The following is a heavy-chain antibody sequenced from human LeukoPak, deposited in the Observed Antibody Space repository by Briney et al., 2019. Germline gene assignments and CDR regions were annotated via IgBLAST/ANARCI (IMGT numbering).Heavy chain of an antibody. CDR2: ISGSGGST. V-gene: IGHV3-23*01. D-gene: IGHD3-10*01. CDR1: GFTFSSYG. Sequence: AGGTLRLSCAASGFTFSSYGMSWVRQAPGKGLEWVSAISGSGGSTYYADSVKGRFTISRDNSKNTLYLQMNSLRAEDTAVYYCAKGMGWVRGVITHPYYMDVWGKGTTVTISS. CDR3: AKGMGWVRGVITHPYYMDV. J-gene: IGHJ6*03.